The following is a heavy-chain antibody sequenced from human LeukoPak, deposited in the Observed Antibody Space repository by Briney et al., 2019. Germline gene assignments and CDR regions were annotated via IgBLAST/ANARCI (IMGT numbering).Heavy chain of an antibody. Sequence: GGSQRLSCAASGFSFSSYAMSWVRQAPGKGLEWVSFISGSGATTYYADSVKGRFTISRDNSQNTVYLQMNTLTDEDTAVYYCVKELRLVISVAGTPRDAFDIWGQGTVVTVSS. V-gene: IGHV3-23*01. CDR1: GFSFSSYA. D-gene: IGHD6-19*01. J-gene: IGHJ3*02. CDR3: VKELRLVISVAGTPRDAFDI. CDR2: ISGSGATT.